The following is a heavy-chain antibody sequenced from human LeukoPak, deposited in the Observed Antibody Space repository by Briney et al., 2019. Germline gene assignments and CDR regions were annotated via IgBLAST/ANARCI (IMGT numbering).Heavy chain of an antibody. CDR3: ATRYSSSWDDAFDI. Sequence: GASVKVSCKTSGYTFTGYYMHWVRQAPGQGLEWMGRIIPIFGTANYAQKFQGRVTITTDESTSTAYMELSSLRSEDTAVYYCATRYSSSWDDAFDIWGQGTMVTVSS. D-gene: IGHD6-13*01. J-gene: IGHJ3*02. CDR1: GYTFTGYY. V-gene: IGHV1-69*05. CDR2: IIPIFGTA.